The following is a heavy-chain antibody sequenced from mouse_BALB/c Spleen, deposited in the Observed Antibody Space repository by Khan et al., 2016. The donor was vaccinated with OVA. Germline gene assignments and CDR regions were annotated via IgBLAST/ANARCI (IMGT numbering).Heavy chain of an antibody. J-gene: IGHJ3*01. D-gene: IGHD2-14*01. CDR1: GYTFTSYT. V-gene: IGHV1-4*01. Sequence: QVQLQQPGAELARPGASVKMSCKASGYTFTSYTIHWIKQRPGKGLEWIGYINPSSGYTNYTQKFKDKATLTADKSSTTAYMQLSSLTSDDSAVYYCARDGAYYRNDGWFAYWGQGTLGTVSA. CDR3: ARDGAYYRNDGWFAY. CDR2: INPSSGYT.